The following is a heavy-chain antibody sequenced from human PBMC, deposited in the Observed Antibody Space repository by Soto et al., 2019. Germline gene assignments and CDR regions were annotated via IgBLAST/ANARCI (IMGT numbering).Heavy chain of an antibody. CDR3: ASPKIAFYNWFDP. V-gene: IGHV4-61*08. CDR2: IYYSGST. D-gene: IGHD3-3*02. CDR1: GGSVSSGVYY. Sequence: SETLSLTCTVSGGSVSSGVYYWSWIRQPPGKGLEWIGYIYYSGSTNNNPSLKSRVTISVDTSKNQFSLKLSSVTAADTAVYYCASPKIAFYNWFDPWGQGTLVTVS. J-gene: IGHJ5*02.